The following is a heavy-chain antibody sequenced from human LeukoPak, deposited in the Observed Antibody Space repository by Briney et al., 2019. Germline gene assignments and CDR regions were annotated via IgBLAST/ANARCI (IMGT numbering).Heavy chain of an antibody. CDR1: GYTFTDYY. J-gene: IGHJ3*02. CDR3: TRDGAFDI. Sequence: ASVKVSCKASGYTFTDYYMHWIRQAPGLGLEWMGWINPKSGDTHSAQKFQGRVTMTRDTSISTAYMELSRLTSDDTALYYCTRDGAFDIWGQGTMVTVSS. V-gene: IGHV1-2*02. CDR2: INPKSGDT.